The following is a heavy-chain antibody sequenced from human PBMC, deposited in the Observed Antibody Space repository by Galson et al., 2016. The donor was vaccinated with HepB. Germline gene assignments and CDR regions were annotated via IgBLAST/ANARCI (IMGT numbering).Heavy chain of an antibody. V-gene: IGHV3-30*18. CDR3: TKTGSGWYFDY. Sequence: SLRLSCAASGFTFSNYAMNWVRQAPGKGLEWVAMILFDGSYRYYAESVKGRFTISRDNSKNTLFLQMNSLRAEDTAVYYCTKTGSGWYFDYWGQGTLVTVSS. CDR1: GFTFSNYA. CDR2: ILFDGSYR. J-gene: IGHJ4*02. D-gene: IGHD6-19*01.